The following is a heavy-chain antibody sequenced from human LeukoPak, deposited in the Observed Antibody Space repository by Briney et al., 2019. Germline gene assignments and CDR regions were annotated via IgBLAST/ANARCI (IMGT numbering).Heavy chain of an antibody. Sequence: GGSLRLSCAASGFTFDDYAMHWVRQAPGKGLEWVSGISWNSGSIGYADSVKGRFTISRDNAKNSLYLQMNSLRAEDTALYYCAKASKGSSWYPVDYWGQGTLVTVSS. D-gene: IGHD6-13*01. V-gene: IGHV3-9*01. CDR1: GFTFDDYA. CDR3: AKASKGSSWYPVDY. J-gene: IGHJ4*02. CDR2: ISWNSGSI.